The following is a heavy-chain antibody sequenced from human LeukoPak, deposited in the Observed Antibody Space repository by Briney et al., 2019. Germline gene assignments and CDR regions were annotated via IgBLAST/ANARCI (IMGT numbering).Heavy chain of an antibody. J-gene: IGHJ2*01. Sequence: SETLSLTCTVSGGAISGYYWSWIRQPPGKGLEWIGYIYYSGSTNYNLSLKSRVSISLDTSKNQFSLKLSSVTAADTAVYYCARDHYYGSGSYPYWYFDLWGRGTLVTVSS. D-gene: IGHD3-10*01. CDR3: ARDHYYGSGSYPYWYFDL. CDR1: GGAISGYY. V-gene: IGHV4-59*01. CDR2: IYYSGST.